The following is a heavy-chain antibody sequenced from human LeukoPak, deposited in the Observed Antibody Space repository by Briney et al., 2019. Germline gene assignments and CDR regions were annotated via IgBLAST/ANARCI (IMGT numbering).Heavy chain of an antibody. CDR1: GYTFTGHY. CDR3: ARDRPYYYDSRGSFDY. CDR2: INPNSGGT. J-gene: IGHJ4*02. V-gene: IGHV1-2*02. D-gene: IGHD3-22*01. Sequence: ASVKVSCKASGYTFTGHYMHWVRQAPGQGLEWMGWINPNSGGTNYAQKFQGRVTMTRDTSISTAYMELSRLRSDDTAVYYCARDRPYYYDSRGSFDYWGQGTLVTVSS.